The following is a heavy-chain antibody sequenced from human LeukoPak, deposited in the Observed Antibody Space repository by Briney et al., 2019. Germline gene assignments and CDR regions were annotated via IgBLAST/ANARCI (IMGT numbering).Heavy chain of an antibody. CDR2: INTKTGNP. D-gene: IGHD3-16*01. V-gene: IGHV7-4-1*02. CDR3: ARISGDFGHLGDP. CDR1: GYTFTKYA. Sequence: GASVKVSCKASGYTFTKYAMSWVRQAPGHGLEWMGWINTKTGNPTYAQGFTGRLVFSLDTSVSTAYLQINNLRVEDTAVYYCARISGDFGHLGDPWGQGTLVTVSS. J-gene: IGHJ5*02.